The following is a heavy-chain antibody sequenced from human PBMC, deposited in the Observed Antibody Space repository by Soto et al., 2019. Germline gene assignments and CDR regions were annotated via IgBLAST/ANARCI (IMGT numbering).Heavy chain of an antibody. J-gene: IGHJ6*02. CDR1: GYTFTSNT. D-gene: IGHD4-4*01. V-gene: IGHV1-58*02. CDR3: AAVAHNYSNYVAIRLRMDV. Sequence: GASVKVSCKASGYTFTSNTMHWVRQAPGQSLEWIGWIVVGSGNTNYAQKFQERVTITRDMSTSTAYMELSSLRSEDTAVYYCAAVAHNYSNYVAIRLRMDVWGQGTTVTVSS. CDR2: IVVGSGNT.